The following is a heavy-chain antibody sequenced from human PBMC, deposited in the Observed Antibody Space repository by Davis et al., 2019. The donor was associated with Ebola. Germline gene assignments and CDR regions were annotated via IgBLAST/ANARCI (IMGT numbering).Heavy chain of an antibody. V-gene: IGHV4-61*09. D-gene: IGHD6-19*01. J-gene: IGHJ3*02. CDR2: TYTTGGS. CDR1: GGSIRSSSSY. Sequence: PSETLSLTCTVSGGSIRSSSSYWSWIRQPAGKGLEWIGQTYTTGGSNYNPSLKSRVTISVDTSQNQFSLRLTSVAAADAGVYYCALNTSGSDLNAFDIWGQGTTVTVSS. CDR3: ALNTSGSDLNAFDI.